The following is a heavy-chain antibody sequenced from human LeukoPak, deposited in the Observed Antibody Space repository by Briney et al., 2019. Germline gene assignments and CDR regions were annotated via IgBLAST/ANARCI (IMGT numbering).Heavy chain of an antibody. J-gene: IGHJ4*02. D-gene: IGHD6-13*01. Sequence: SETLSLTCTVSGGSISTYYWSWIRQPPGKGLEWIGYIYYSGSANYNPSLKSRVTISVDTSKNQFSLQLNSVTPEDTAVYYCARGSYTSTWFWGQGTLVTVSS. V-gene: IGHV4-59*12. CDR2: IYYSGSA. CDR1: GGSISTYY. CDR3: ARGSYTSTWF.